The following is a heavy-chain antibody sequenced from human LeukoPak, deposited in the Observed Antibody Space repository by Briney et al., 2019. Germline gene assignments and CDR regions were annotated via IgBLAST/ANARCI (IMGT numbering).Heavy chain of an antibody. CDR3: TRHSDPYCSRANCYVDNFYGLDV. J-gene: IGHJ6*02. V-gene: IGHV3-23*01. CDR1: GFTFSNYA. D-gene: IGHD2-2*01. Sequence: GGSLRLSCAASGFTFSNYAMTWVRQAPEKGLEWVSVISGSGDGTYYADFVKGRFTISRDNSKNTLYLQMNSLKTEDTAVYYCTRHSDPYCSRANCYVDNFYGLDVWGLGTRVTVSS. CDR2: ISGSGDGT.